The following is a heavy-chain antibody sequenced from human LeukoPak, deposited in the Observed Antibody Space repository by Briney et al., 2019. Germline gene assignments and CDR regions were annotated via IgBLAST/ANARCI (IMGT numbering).Heavy chain of an antibody. D-gene: IGHD3-22*01. V-gene: IGHV1-8*01. J-gene: IGHJ4*02. CDR1: GYTFTSYD. CDR3: ARGRILARLQSRDSSGYSSSY. Sequence: ASVKVSCKASGYTFTSYDINWVRQATGQGLEWMGWMNPNSGNTGYAQKFQGRVTMTRNTSISTAYMELSSLRSEDTAVYYCARGRILARLQSRDSSGYSSSYWGQGTLVTVSS. CDR2: MNPNSGNT.